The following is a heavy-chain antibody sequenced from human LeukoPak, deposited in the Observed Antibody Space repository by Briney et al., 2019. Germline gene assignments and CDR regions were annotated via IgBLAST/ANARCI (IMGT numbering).Heavy chain of an antibody. CDR3: ARDLGFGEYFDY. D-gene: IGHD3-3*01. CDR2: IIPIFGTA. CDR1: GGTFSSYA. Sequence: GASVKVSCKASGGTFSSYAISWVRQAPGQGLEWMGGIIPIFGTANYAQKFQGRVTITADESTSTAYMELSSLRSEDTAVYYCARDLGFGEYFDYWGQGTLVTVSS. J-gene: IGHJ4*02. V-gene: IGHV1-69*13.